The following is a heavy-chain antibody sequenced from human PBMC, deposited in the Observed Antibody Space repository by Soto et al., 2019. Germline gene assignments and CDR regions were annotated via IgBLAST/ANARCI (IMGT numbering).Heavy chain of an antibody. CDR1: GGSISSGDYY. V-gene: IGHV4-30-4*01. CDR3: ARAPNMYGGYVGAFDI. J-gene: IGHJ3*02. D-gene: IGHD5-12*01. Sequence: KTSETLSLTCTVSGGSISSGDYYWSWICQPPGKGLEWIGYIYYSGSTYYNPSLKSRVTISVDTSKNQFSLKLSSVTAADTAVYYCARAPNMYGGYVGAFDIWGQGTMVTVSS. CDR2: IYYSGST.